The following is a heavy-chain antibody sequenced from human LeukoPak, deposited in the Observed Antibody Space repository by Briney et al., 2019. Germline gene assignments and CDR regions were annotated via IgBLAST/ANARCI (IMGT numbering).Heavy chain of an antibody. J-gene: IGHJ3*02. CDR2: IYYSGST. D-gene: IGHD1-26*01. V-gene: IGHV4-59*08. Sequence: SETLSLTCTVSGGSISSYYWSWIRQPPGKGPEWIGYIYYSGSTNYNPSLKSRVTISVDTSKNQFSLKLSSVTAADAAVYYCARPVGAYDAFDIWGQGTMVTVSS. CDR3: ARPVGAYDAFDI. CDR1: GGSISSYY.